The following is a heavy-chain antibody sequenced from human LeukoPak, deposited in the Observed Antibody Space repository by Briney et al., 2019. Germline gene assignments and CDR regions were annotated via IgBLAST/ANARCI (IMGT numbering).Heavy chain of an antibody. V-gene: IGHV3-48*01. J-gene: IGHJ4*02. D-gene: IGHD6-19*01. CDR3: ARDRDSSGWYYFDY. CDR1: GFTLSNYC. CDR2: ISGSSRTV. Sequence: GGSLRLSCAVTGFTLSNYCMNWVRQAPGKGLEWVSYISGSSRTVYYADSVKGRFTISRDNAQNSLDLQMNSLRAEDTAVYYCARDRDSSGWYYFDYWGQGTLVTVSS.